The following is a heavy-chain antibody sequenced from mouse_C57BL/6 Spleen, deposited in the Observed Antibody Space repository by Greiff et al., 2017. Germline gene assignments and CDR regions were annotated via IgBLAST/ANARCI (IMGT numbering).Heavy chain of an antibody. CDR1: GFTFNTYA. D-gene: IGHD2-4*01. Sequence: EVQGVESGGGLVQPKGSLKLSCAASGFTFNTYAMHWVRQAPVKGLEWVARIRSKSSNYATYYADSVKDRFTISRDDSQSMLYLQMNNLKTEDTAMYYCVRDGYYDYDLVFWGQGTLVTVSA. CDR2: IRSKSSNYAT. J-gene: IGHJ3*01. V-gene: IGHV10-3*01. CDR3: VRDGYYDYDLVF.